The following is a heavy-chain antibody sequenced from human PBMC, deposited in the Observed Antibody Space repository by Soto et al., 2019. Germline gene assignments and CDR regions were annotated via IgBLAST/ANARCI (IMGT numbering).Heavy chain of an antibody. V-gene: IGHV3-23*01. CDR1: GFTFSSYA. CDR2: ITGSGGYK. D-gene: IGHD5-12*01. J-gene: IGHJ4*02. Sequence: GGSLRLSCVASGFTFSSYAMSWVRQAPGKGLEWVSAITGSGGYKYHADSVKGRFIISRDNSKNTLYLQMNSLRAEDTAVYYCASIVATIYWGQGTLVTVSS. CDR3: ASIVATIY.